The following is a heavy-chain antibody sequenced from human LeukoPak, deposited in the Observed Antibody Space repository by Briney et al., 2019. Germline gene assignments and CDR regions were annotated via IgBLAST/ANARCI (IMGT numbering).Heavy chain of an antibody. V-gene: IGHV3-23*01. CDR2: ISDSGRTT. Sequence: GGSLRLSCAASEFTFSNYAMSWVRQAPGKGLEWISSISDSGRTTYYADSVQGRFTISRDNSKNTLYPQTDSLTAEDTAVYYCAKVSLDIATPAPFDCWGQGTLVTVSS. CDR1: EFTFSNYA. J-gene: IGHJ4*02. D-gene: IGHD5-12*01. CDR3: AKVSLDIATPAPFDC.